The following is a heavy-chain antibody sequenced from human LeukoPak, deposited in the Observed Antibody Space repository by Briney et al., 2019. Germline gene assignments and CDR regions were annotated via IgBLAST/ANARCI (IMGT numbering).Heavy chain of an antibody. CDR3: AKDRSPLGYCGGCSCYIFDY. D-gene: IGHD2-15*01. Sequence: GGSLRLSCAASEFTFSSYAMSRVRQAPGKGLEWVSAISGSGGSTYYADSVKGRFTIPRDNSKNTLYLQMNSLRAEDTAVYYCAKDRSPLGYCGGCSCYIFDYWGRGTLVTVSS. V-gene: IGHV3-23*01. J-gene: IGHJ4*02. CDR2: ISGSGGST. CDR1: EFTFSSYA.